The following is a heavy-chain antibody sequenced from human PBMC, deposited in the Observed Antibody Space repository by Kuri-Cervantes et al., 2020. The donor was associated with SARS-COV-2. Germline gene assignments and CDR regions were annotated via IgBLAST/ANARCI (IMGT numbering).Heavy chain of an antibody. CDR2: TYYRSKWYN. J-gene: IGHJ4*02. D-gene: IGHD6-13*01. Sequence: SETLSLTCAISGASFSSNSAAWNWIRQSPSRGLEWLGRTYYRSKWYNDYAVSVKSRITINPDTSKNQFSLQLNSVTPEDTAVYYCARDLGGWQQLPHFDYWGQGTRVTVAS. CDR3: ARDLGGWQQLPHFDY. CDR1: GASFSSNSAA. V-gene: IGHV6-1*01.